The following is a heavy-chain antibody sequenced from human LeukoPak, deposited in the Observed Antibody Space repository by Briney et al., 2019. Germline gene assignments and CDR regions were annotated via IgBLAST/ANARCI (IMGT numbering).Heavy chain of an antibody. D-gene: IGHD6-13*01. CDR3: ARHSSSWYKVDYMDV. CDR2: ISGSGGST. J-gene: IGHJ6*03. Sequence: GGSLRLSCAASGFTFSSYAMSWVRQAPGKGLEWVSAISGSGGSTYYADSVKGRFTISRDNSKNTLYLQMNSLRAEDTAVYYCARHSSSWYKVDYMDVWGKGTTVTVSS. V-gene: IGHV3-23*01. CDR1: GFTFSSYA.